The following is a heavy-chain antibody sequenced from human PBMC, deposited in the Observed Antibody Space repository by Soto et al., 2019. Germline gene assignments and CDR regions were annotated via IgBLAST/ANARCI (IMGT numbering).Heavy chain of an antibody. J-gene: IGHJ4*02. CDR1: GYTFTSYG. V-gene: IGHV1-18*01. D-gene: IGHD2-2*02. Sequence: QVQLVQSGAEVKKPGASVKVSCKASGYTFTSYGISWVRQAPGQGLEWMAWISAYNGNTDYAQNLQGRVTMTTNTSTSTAYMELRSLRSADTAVFFCARDSGHFVVWLYFFDYWGQGTLVTVSS. CDR3: ARDSGHFVVWLYFFDY. CDR2: ISAYNGNT.